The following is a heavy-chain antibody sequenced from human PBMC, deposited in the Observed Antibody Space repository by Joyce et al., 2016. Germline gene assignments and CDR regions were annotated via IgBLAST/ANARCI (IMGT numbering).Heavy chain of an antibody. CDR1: GFNFNRYA. Sequence: QVQLVESGGGVAQPGRSLRLSCAASGFNFNRYAMQWVRQPPGTGLEWVEVISPDGSKKFYSDSVKDRFIISRDNSNKRVFVQMNSLRVEDTGVYYCARSPSNSWHTFDSWGQGTLVSVSS. J-gene: IGHJ4*02. CDR3: ARSPSNSWHTFDS. D-gene: IGHD2-2*01. CDR2: ISPDGSKK. V-gene: IGHV3-30-3*01.